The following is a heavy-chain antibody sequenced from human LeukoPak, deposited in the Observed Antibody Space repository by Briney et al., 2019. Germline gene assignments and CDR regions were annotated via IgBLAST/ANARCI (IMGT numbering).Heavy chain of an antibody. V-gene: IGHV4-59*01. D-gene: IGHD6-13*01. Sequence: SETLSLTCTVSGGSISSYYWCWIRQPPEKGLEWIGYIYYSGSTNYNPSLKGRVTISVDTSKNQFPLKLSSVTAADTAVYYCARVGIAAATYYYYYMDVWGKGTTVTVSS. J-gene: IGHJ6*03. CDR3: ARVGIAAATYYYYYMDV. CDR1: GGSISSYY. CDR2: IYYSGST.